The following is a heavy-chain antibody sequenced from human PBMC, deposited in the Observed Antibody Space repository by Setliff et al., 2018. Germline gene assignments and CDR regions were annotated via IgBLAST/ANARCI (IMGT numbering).Heavy chain of an antibody. CDR3: AREKGYYNSGSYKYWFDP. CDR1: GYTFSNYG. Sequence: GASVKVSCKASGYTFSNYGISWVRQAPGQGLEWMGWISAYNGYIIYAQKVQGRVTMTTDTSTSTAYMDLSSLTSDDTAIYYCAREKGYYNSGSYKYWFDPWGQGTLVTVSS. J-gene: IGHJ5*02. D-gene: IGHD3-10*01. CDR2: ISAYNGYI. V-gene: IGHV1-18*01.